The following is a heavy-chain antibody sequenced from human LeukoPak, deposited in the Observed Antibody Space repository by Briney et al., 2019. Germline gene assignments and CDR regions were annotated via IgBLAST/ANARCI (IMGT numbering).Heavy chain of an antibody. V-gene: IGHV4-59*12. CDR2: IYYSGST. D-gene: IGHD2/OR15-2a*01. J-gene: IGHJ3*02. Sequence: PSETLSLTCTVSGGSISNNYWSWVRQPPGKRLVWLGFIYYSGSTNYNPSLKSPVTMSVDTSKNQFSLKVNSVTAADTAVYYCARDNTNDGFDIWGQGTMVTVSS. CDR3: ARDNTNDGFDI. CDR1: GGSISNNY.